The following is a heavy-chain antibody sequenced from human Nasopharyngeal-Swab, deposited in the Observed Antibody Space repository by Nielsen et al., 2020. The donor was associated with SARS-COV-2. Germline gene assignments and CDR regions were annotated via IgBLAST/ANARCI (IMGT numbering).Heavy chain of an antibody. CDR1: GFTFSNAW. J-gene: IGHJ4*02. D-gene: IGHD5-12*01. V-gene: IGHV3-15*01. CDR2: IKSKTDGETT. CDR3: TTDSTVGGYRGDY. Sequence: GESLKISCAASGFTFSNAWMSWVRQAPGKGLEWVGRIKSKTDGETTDYAAPVTGRFTIPRDDSKNTLYLQMNSLKTDDTAVYYCTTDSTVGGYRGDYWGQGTLVTVSS.